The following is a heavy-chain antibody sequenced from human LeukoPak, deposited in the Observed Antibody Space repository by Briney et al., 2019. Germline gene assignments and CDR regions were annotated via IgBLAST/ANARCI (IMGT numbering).Heavy chain of an antibody. Sequence: GGSLRLSCAASGFTFSSYSMNWVRQAPGKGLEWVSSISSSSSYIYYADSVKGRFTISRGNAKNSLYLQMNSLRAEDTAVYYCARAYSGRYGLGYYYMDVWGKGTTVTISS. D-gene: IGHD1-26*01. J-gene: IGHJ6*03. CDR2: ISSSSSYI. CDR3: ARAYSGRYGLGYYYMDV. CDR1: GFTFSSYS. V-gene: IGHV3-21*01.